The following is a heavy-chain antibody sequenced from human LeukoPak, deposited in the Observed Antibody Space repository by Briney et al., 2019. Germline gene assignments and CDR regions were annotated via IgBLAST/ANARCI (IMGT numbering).Heavy chain of an antibody. CDR2: INHSGST. D-gene: IGHD3-9*01. CDR3: ARLGYDILTGYYQNAFDI. J-gene: IGHJ3*02. CDR1: GRSFSGYY. Sequence: SETLSLTCADYGRSFSGYYWSWIRQPPGKGLEWIGEINHSGSTNYNPSLKSRVTISVDTSKNQFSLKLSSVTAADTAVYYCARLGYDILTGYYQNAFDIWGQGTMVTVSS. V-gene: IGHV4-34*01.